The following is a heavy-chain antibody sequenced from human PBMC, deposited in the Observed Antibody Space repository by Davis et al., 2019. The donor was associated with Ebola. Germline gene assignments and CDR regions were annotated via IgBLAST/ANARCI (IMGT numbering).Heavy chain of an antibody. D-gene: IGHD3-22*01. CDR1: GDSVSRNSAA. CDR2: TYYRSKWYN. CDR3: ARDQGYYDSSGYPWAFDI. Sequence: HSQTLSLTCAISGDSVSRNSAAWNWIRQSPSRGLEWLGRTYYRSKWYNDYAVSVKSRITINPDTSKNQFSLQLNSVTPEDTAVYYCARDQGYYDSSGYPWAFDIWGQGTMVTVSS. V-gene: IGHV6-1*01. J-gene: IGHJ3*02.